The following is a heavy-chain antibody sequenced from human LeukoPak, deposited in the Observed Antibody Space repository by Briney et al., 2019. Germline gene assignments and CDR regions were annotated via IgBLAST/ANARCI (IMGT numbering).Heavy chain of an antibody. CDR2: INPNSGDT. Sequence: GASVKVSCKASGYTFTDYYMHWVRQAPGQGLEWMGWINPNSGDTKYAQKLQGRVTMTRDTSISTAYMDLTSLTSDDTAVYYCVKGWIQAVGNFCWGQGTLVTVSS. D-gene: IGHD5-18*01. V-gene: IGHV1-2*02. J-gene: IGHJ4*02. CDR3: VKGWIQAVGNFC. CDR1: GYTFTDYY.